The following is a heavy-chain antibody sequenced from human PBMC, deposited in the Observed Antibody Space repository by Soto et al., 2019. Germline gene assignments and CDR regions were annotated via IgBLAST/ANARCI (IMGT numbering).Heavy chain of an antibody. CDR1: GFSLTTSGVG. Sequence: QITLNESGPTVVRPTEPLTLTCRFSGFSLTTSGVGVGWIRQSPGKAPEWLALIYWDDDKRYSASLKSRLTITKDPAKNQVVLTVSDLDRTDTATYYCAHRVLRTVFGLVTTTAIYFDFWGQGTPVAVSS. CDR3: AHRVLRTVFGLVTTTAIYFDF. V-gene: IGHV2-5*02. D-gene: IGHD3-3*01. J-gene: IGHJ4*02. CDR2: IYWDDDK.